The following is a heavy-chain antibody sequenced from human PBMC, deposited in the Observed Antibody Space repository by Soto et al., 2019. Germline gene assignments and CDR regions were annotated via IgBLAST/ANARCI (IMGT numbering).Heavy chain of an antibody. CDR1: GGSISSSSYY. CDR3: ARQISDYYDSSGYLYYFDY. V-gene: IGHV4-39*01. Sequence: PSETLSLTCTVSGGSISSSSYYWGWIRQPPGKGLEWIGSIYYSGSTYYNPSLKSRVTISVDTSKNQFFLKLSSVTAADTAVYYCARQISDYYDSSGYLYYFDYWGQGTLVTVSS. D-gene: IGHD3-22*01. J-gene: IGHJ4*02. CDR2: IYYSGST.